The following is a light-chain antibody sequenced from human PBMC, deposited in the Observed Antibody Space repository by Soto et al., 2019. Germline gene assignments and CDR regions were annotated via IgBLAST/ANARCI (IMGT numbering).Light chain of an antibody. CDR3: QQADTFPFT. CDR2: AAT. J-gene: IGKJ3*01. V-gene: IGKV1-12*01. Sequence: IQMTQSPSSVSASVGDRVIITCRASQDISSLLAWYQHKPGKAPKLLIYAATTLQSGVPSRFSGSESGTEFTLTISSLQPDDCATYYCQQADTFPFTFGPGTKVDMK. CDR1: QDISSL.